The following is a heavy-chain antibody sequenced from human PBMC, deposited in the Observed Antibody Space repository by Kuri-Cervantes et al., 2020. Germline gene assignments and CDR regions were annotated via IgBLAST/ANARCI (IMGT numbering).Heavy chain of an antibody. D-gene: IGHD1-26*01. CDR2: ISWNSGSI. CDR1: AFIFDDYA. J-gene: IGHJ4*02. V-gene: IGHV3-9*01. CDR3: AKDLWGVGATTVE. Sequence: GGSLRLSCAASAFIFDDYAMHWVRQAPGKGLEWVSGISWNSGSIGYADSVKGRFTISRDNAKNSLYLQMNSLRAEDTALYYCAKDLWGVGATTVEWGQGTLVTVSS.